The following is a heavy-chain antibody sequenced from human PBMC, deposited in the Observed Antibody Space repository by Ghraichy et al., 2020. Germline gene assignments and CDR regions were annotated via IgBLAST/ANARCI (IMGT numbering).Heavy chain of an antibody. CDR3: AGYSSGWRKIDY. J-gene: IGHJ4*02. Sequence: SQTLSLTCTVSGGSISSSSYYWGWIRQPPGKGLEWIGSIYYSGSTYYNPSLKSRVTISVDTSKNQFSLKLSSVTAADTAVYYCAGYSSGWRKIDYWGQGTLVTVSS. V-gene: IGHV4-39*01. CDR2: IYYSGST. D-gene: IGHD6-19*01. CDR1: GGSISSSSYY.